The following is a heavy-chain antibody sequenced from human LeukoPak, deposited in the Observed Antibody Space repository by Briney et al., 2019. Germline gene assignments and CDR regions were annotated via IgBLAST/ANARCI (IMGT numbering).Heavy chain of an antibody. CDR3: VRFGVNYDMDV. V-gene: IGHV4-59*01. CDR1: GGSISGYY. D-gene: IGHD3-16*01. Sequence: SETLSLTCSVSGGSISGYYWTWVRQPPGKGLEWIGQIHYSGRADYNPSLRSRITMSVDTSRNQISLKLSSVTAADTAIYYCVRFGVNYDMDVWGQGTTVTV. J-gene: IGHJ6*02. CDR2: IHYSGRA.